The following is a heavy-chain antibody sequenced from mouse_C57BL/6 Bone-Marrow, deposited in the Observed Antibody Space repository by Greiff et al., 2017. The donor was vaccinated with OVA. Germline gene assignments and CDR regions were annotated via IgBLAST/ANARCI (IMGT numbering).Heavy chain of an antibody. V-gene: IGHV1-82*01. CDR1: GYAFSSSW. CDR2: IYPGDGDT. CDR3: ARRNSYYGSSLYAMDY. D-gene: IGHD1-1*01. J-gene: IGHJ4*01. Sequence: VQLQQSGPELVKPGASVKISCKASGYAFSSSWMNWVKQRPGKGLEWIGRIYPGDGDTNYNGKFKGKATLTADTSSSTAYMQLSSLTSEDSAVYYCARRNSYYGSSLYAMDYWGQGTSVTVSS.